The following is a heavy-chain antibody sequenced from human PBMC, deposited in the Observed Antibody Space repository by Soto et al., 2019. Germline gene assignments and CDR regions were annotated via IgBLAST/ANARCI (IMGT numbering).Heavy chain of an antibody. CDR3: ARDPYSSSWFGMDV. D-gene: IGHD6-13*01. J-gene: IGHJ6*02. Sequence: GGSLRLSCAASGFSFSNAWMNWVRQAPGKGLEWVSYISSSSSTIYYADSVKGRFTISRDNAKNSLYLQMNSLRDEDTAVYYCARDPYSSSWFGMDVWGQGTTVTVSS. V-gene: IGHV3-48*02. CDR1: GFSFSNAW. CDR2: ISSSSSTI.